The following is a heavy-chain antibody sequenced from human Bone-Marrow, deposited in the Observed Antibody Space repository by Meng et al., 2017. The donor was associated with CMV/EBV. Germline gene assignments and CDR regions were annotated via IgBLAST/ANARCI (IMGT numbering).Heavy chain of an antibody. CDR3: ARDKYASGSYGDFDY. CDR1: GFTFTDYY. J-gene: IGHJ4*02. V-gene: IGHV3-11*04. Sequence: GESLKISCAASGFTFTDYYMGWIRQAPGKGLEWVSHISSGGTSMYYADSMKGRFTISRDNARNSLYLQMNSLRAQDTAVYYCARDKYASGSYGDFDYWGEGTLATVSS. D-gene: IGHD3-10*01. CDR2: ISSGGTSM.